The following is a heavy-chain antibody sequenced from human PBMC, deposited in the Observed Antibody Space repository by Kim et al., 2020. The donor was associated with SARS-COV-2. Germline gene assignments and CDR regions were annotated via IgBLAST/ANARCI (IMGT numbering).Heavy chain of an antibody. V-gene: IGHV3-30*04. CDR1: GFTFSSYA. D-gene: IGHD3-22*01. J-gene: IGHJ4*02. Sequence: GGSLRLSCAASGFTFSSYAMHWVRQAPGKGLDWVAVISYDGTNQYYADSVKGRFTISRDNSKNTLYLRMNSLRAEDTAVYYCARDPDYYDSSGPFDYWGQGTLVTVPS. CDR2: ISYDGTNQ. CDR3: ARDPDYYDSSGPFDY.